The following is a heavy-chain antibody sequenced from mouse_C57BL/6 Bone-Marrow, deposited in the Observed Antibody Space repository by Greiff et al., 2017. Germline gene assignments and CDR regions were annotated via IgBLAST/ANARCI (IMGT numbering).Heavy chain of an antibody. CDR3: ARGAMITSYAMDD. CDR1: GFTFSSYA. D-gene: IGHD2-4*01. V-gene: IGHV5-4*01. J-gene: IGHJ4*01. CDR2: ISDGGSYT. Sequence: EVQVVESGGGLVKPGGSLKLSCAASGFTFSSYAMSWVRQTPEKRLEWVATISDGGSYTYYPDNVKGRFTISRDNAKNNLYLQMSHLKSEDTAMYYCARGAMITSYAMDDWGQGTSVTVSS.